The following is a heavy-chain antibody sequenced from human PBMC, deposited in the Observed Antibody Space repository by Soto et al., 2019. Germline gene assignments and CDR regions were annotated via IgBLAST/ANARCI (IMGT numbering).Heavy chain of an antibody. CDR2: IYYSGST. Sequence: SEALSLTCTVSGGSISSGGYYWSWIRQHPGKGLEWIGYIYYSGSTYYNPSLKSRVTISVDTSKNQFSLKPSSVTAADTAVYYCARDLGSYGYNWFDPWGQGTLVTVSS. CDR1: GGSISSGGYY. V-gene: IGHV4-31*03. D-gene: IGHD5-18*01. J-gene: IGHJ5*02. CDR3: ARDLGSYGYNWFDP.